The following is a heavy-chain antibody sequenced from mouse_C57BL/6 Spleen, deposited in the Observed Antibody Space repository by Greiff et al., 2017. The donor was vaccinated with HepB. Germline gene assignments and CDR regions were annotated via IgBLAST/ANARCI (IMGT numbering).Heavy chain of an antibody. CDR2: INPGSGGT. Sequence: QVQLQQSGAELVRPGTSVKVSCKASGYAFTNYLIEWVKQRPGQGLEWIGVINPGSGGTNYNEKFKGKATLTADKSSSTAYMQLSSLTSEDSAVYFCARGYDYDEGDYAMDYWGQGTSVTVSS. V-gene: IGHV1-54*01. J-gene: IGHJ4*01. CDR1: GYAFTNYL. CDR3: ARGYDYDEGDYAMDY. D-gene: IGHD2-4*01.